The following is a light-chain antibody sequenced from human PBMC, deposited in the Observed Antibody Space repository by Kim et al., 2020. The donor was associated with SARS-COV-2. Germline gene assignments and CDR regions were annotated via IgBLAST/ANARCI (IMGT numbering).Light chain of an antibody. CDR3: QACDTSTVV. Sequence: SYELTQPPSVSVSPGQTASFTCSGDKLGNKYAHWYQQKPGQSPVVVIYQDNKRPSGIPERFSGSNSGNTATLTISGTQATDEADYYCQACDTSTVVFGGGTQLTV. J-gene: IGLJ2*01. CDR1: KLGNKY. CDR2: QDN. V-gene: IGLV3-1*01.